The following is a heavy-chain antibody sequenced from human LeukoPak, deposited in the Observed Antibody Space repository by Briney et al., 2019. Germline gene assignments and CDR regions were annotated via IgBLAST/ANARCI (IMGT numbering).Heavy chain of an antibody. V-gene: IGHV4-34*01. D-gene: IGHD3-10*01. CDR1: GGSFSGYY. CDR3: ARDETRAVLSPFDP. CDR2: INHSGST. J-gene: IGHJ5*02. Sequence: SETLSLTCAVYGGSFSGYYWSWIRQPPGKGLEWIGEINHSGSTNYNPSLKSRVTISVDTSKNQFSLKLSSVTAADTAVYYCARDETRAVLSPFDPWGQGTLVTVSS.